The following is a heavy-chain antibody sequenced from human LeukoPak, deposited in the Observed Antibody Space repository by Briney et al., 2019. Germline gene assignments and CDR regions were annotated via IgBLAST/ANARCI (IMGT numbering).Heavy chain of an antibody. V-gene: IGHV4-4*02. D-gene: IGHD5-18*01. CDR3: ARIEAVTRGYNHAYYFDY. J-gene: IGHJ4*02. CDR2: IYHSGST. Sequence: SGTLSLTCAVSGGSISSSNWWSWVRQPPGKGLEWIGEIYHSGSTNYNPSLKSRVTISVDTSKKQFSLKLRTATAADTAVYYCARIEAVTRGYNHAYYFDYWGQGTLVTVSS. CDR1: GGSISSSNW.